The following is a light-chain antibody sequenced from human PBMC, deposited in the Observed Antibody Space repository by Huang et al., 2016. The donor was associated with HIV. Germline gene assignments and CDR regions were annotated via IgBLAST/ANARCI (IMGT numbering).Light chain of an antibody. J-gene: IGKJ3*01. CDR2: SAS. CDR3: QQYDIHPLT. CDR1: QYINNF. Sequence: IRMTQSPSSLSASTGDKVTINCRANQYINNFLAWYQPRPGSGPKLLIYSASTLQSGVPSRFSGNVSGTDFTLTIGCLHSEDVATYYCQQYDIHPLTFGPGTRVDIK. V-gene: IGKV1-8*01.